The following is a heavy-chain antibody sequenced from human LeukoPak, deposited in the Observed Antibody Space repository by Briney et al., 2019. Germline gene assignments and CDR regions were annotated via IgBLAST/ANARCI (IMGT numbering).Heavy chain of an antibody. CDR2: INPNSGGT. J-gene: IGHJ3*02. Sequence: ASVKVSCKASGYTFTGYYMHWVRQAPGQELDWMGWINPNSGGTNYAQKFQGRVTMTRDTSISTSYMELSSLRSDDTAVYCCARADQYSGSYGFDMWGQGTMVTVSS. V-gene: IGHV1-2*02. CDR3: ARADQYSGSYGFDM. D-gene: IGHD1-26*01. CDR1: GYTFTGYY.